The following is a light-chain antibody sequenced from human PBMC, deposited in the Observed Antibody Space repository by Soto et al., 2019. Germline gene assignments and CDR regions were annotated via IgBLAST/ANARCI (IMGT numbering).Light chain of an antibody. CDR1: QSISSW. CDR3: QQYNSLWT. Sequence: DIQMTQSPSTLSASVGDRVTITCRASQSISSWLAWYQQKPGKAPKLLIYDASSLESGVPSRFSGSGSGTEFTITISSLQPDDFATYYCQQYNSLWTCGQGTKVEIK. CDR2: DAS. V-gene: IGKV1-5*01. J-gene: IGKJ1*01.